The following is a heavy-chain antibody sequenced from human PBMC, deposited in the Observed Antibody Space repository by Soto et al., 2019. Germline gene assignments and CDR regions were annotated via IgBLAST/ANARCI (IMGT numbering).Heavy chain of an antibody. CDR2: IDPSDSQT. CDR3: ARQIYDSDTGPNFQYYFDS. J-gene: IGHJ4*02. V-gene: IGHV5-10-1*01. CDR1: VYIFAGYW. Sequence: GESLKISCKCSVYIFAGYWITWVRQKPGKGLEWMGRIDPSDSQTYYSPSFRGHVTISATKSITTVFLQWSSLRASDTAMYYCARQIYDSDTGPNFQYYFDSWGQGTPVTVSS. D-gene: IGHD3-22*01.